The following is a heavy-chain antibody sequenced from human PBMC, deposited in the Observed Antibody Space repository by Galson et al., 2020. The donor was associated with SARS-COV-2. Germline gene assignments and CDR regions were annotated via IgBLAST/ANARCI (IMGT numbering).Heavy chain of an antibody. Sequence: KIGESLQISCAASGFTISDYYMNWIRQAPGKGLEWVSYISESTIYTTYADSVKGRFTISTDNAKNSLYLQMNSLRAEDTAVYYCARDQYPLYSSSTGFGMDVWGQGTTVTVSS. D-gene: IGHD6-13*01. CDR2: ISESTIYT. V-gene: IGHV3-11*06. J-gene: IGHJ6*02. CDR3: ARDQYPLYSSSTGFGMDV. CDR1: GFTISDYY.